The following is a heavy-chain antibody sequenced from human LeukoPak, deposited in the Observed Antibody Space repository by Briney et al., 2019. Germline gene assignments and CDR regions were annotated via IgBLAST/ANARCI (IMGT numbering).Heavy chain of an antibody. D-gene: IGHD4-17*01. CDR1: GGSFSGYY. V-gene: IGHV4-34*01. Sequence: NASETLSLTCAVYGGSFSGYYWSWIRQPPGKGPEWIGEINHSGSTNYNPSLKSRVTISVDTSKNQFSLKLSSVTAADTAVYYCVRDTPGGSYGDYDYWGQGTLVTVSS. CDR3: VRDTPGGSYGDYDY. J-gene: IGHJ4*02. CDR2: INHSGST.